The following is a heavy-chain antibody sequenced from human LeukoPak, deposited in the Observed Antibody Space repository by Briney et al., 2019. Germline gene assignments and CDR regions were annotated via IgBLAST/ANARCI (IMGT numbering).Heavy chain of an antibody. V-gene: IGHV1-2*02. J-gene: IGHJ4*02. CDR3: ARAGGYYDSSGYYLDY. D-gene: IGHD3-22*01. Sequence: ASVKVSCKASGYTFTGYYMHWVRQAPGQGLEWMGWINPNSGGTNYAQKLQGRVSMTTDTSTSTAFMELRSLRSDDTAVYYCARAGGYYDSSGYYLDYWGQGTLVTVSS. CDR2: INPNSGGT. CDR1: GYTFTGYY.